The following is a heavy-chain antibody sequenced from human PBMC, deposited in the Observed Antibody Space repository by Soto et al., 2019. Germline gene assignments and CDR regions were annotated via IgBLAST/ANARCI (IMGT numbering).Heavy chain of an antibody. CDR3: ARSHRYYGSGNPCDY. V-gene: IGHV4-34*01. D-gene: IGHD3-10*01. CDR2: INHSAST. CDR1: GGSFSGYY. J-gene: IGHJ4*02. Sequence: PSETLSLTCAVYGGSFSGYYWSWIRQPPGKGLEWIGEINHSASTNYNPSLKSRVTISVDTSKNQSSLKLSSVTAADTAVYYCARSHRYYGSGNPCDYWGQGTLVTVSS.